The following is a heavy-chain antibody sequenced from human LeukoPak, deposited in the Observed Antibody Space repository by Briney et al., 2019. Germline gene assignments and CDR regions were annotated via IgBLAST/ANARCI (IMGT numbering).Heavy chain of an antibody. CDR1: GSSISSYY. J-gene: IGHJ4*02. CDR3: ARGGQLETFDY. Sequence: SETLSLTCTVSGSSISSYYWSWLRQPPGKGLEWIGYIYYSGSTNYNPSLKSRVTISVDTSKNQFSLKLSSVTAADTAVYYCARGGQLETFDYWGQGTLVTVSS. CDR2: IYYSGST. D-gene: IGHD6-13*01. V-gene: IGHV4-59*01.